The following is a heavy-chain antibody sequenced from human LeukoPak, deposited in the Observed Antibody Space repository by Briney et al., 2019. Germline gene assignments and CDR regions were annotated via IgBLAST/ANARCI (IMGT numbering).Heavy chain of an antibody. V-gene: IGHV4-38-2*01. CDR1: GYSISRGNY. D-gene: IGHD3-10*01. J-gene: IGHJ4*02. CDR2: ISHSGST. Sequence: SETLSLTCAVSGYSISRGNYWNWIRQFPGKGLEWIGSISHSGSTSYNPSLKRRITISLETSKNQFSLRLISVTAADSALYYCARGEVGEFDYWGQGRLVIVSS. CDR3: ARGEVGEFDY.